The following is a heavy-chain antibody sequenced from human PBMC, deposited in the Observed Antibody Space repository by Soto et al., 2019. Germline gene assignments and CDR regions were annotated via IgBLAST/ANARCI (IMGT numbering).Heavy chain of an antibody. CDR1: GGSISSGDYY. D-gene: IGHD4-17*01. Sequence: PSETLSLTCTVSGGSISSGDYYWSWIRQPPGKGLEWIGYIYYSGSTYYNPPLKSRVTISVDTSKNQFSLKLSSVTAADTAVYYCSAGQDYGGNSGLGYWGQGTLVTVSS. CDR2: IYYSGST. CDR3: SAGQDYGGNSGLGY. V-gene: IGHV4-30-4*01. J-gene: IGHJ4*02.